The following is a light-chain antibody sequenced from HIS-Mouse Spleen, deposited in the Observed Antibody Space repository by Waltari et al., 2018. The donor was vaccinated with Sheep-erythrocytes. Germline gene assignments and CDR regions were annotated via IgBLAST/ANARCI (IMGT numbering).Light chain of an antibody. CDR1: SSDVGGYTS. CDR3: SSYTSSSTWV. Sequence: QSALTQPASVSGSPGQSITIPCTGTSSDVGGYTSVSWYQQHPGKAPKLMIYDVSNRPSGVSNRFSGSKSGNTASLTISGLQAEDEADYYCSSYTSSSTWVFGGGTKLTVL. V-gene: IGLV2-14*03. CDR2: DVS. J-gene: IGLJ3*02.